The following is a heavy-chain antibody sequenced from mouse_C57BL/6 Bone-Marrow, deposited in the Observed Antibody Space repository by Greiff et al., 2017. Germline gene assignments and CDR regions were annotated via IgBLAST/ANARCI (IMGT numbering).Heavy chain of an antibody. CDR1: GFTFSSYG. CDR3: ARDGYYAWFAY. CDR2: ISSGGSYN. V-gene: IGHV5-6*01. Sequence: EVKLMESGGDLVKPGGSLKLSCAASGFTFSSYGMSWVRQTPDKRLEWVATISSGGSYNYYPDSVKGRFTISRDNAKNTLYLQMSSVKSEDTAMYYCARDGYYAWFAYWGQGTLVTVSA. D-gene: IGHD2-3*01. J-gene: IGHJ3*01.